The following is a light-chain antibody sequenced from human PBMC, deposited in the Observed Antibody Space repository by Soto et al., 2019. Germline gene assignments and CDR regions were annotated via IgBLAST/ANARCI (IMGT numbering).Light chain of an antibody. V-gene: IGLV4-69*01. J-gene: IGLJ2*01. CDR3: QTWVSGIEV. Sequence: QPVLTQSPSASASLGASVKLTCTLSSGHSSYAIAWHQQQPEKGPRYLMKLNSDGSHSKGDGIPDGFSGSSSGAERYLTISSLQSEDEADYYCQTWVSGIEVFGGGTQLTVL. CDR1: SGHSSYA. CDR2: LNSDGSH.